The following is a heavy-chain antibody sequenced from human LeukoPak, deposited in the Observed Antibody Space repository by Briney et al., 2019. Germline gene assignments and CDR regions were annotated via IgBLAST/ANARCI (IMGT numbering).Heavy chain of an antibody. CDR2: ISYDGSNK. CDR3: AKVLSHGSGWFHAFDI. D-gene: IGHD6-19*01. Sequence: GRSLRLSCAASGFTFSSYGMHWVRQAPGKGLEWVAVISYDGSNKYYADSVKGRFTISRDNSKNTLYLQMNSPRAEDTAVYYCAKVLSHGSGWFHAFDIWGQGTMVTVSS. J-gene: IGHJ3*02. V-gene: IGHV3-30*18. CDR1: GFTFSSYG.